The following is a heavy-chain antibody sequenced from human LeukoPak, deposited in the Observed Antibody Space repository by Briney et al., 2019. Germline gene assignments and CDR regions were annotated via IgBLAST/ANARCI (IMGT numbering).Heavy chain of an antibody. Sequence: ASVKVSCKASGYTFTDYAIHWVRQAPGQRLEWMGWINAGNGNTKYSQKFQVRVTISRDTSASTAYMELSSLRSEDTAVYYCARQLRYSGYDFGYWGQGTLVTVSS. CDR2: INAGNGNT. D-gene: IGHD5-12*01. J-gene: IGHJ4*02. CDR1: GYTFTDYA. V-gene: IGHV1-3*01. CDR3: ARQLRYSGYDFGY.